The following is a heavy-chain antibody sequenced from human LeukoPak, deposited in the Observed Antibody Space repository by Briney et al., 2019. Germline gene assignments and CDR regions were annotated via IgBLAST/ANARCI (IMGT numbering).Heavy chain of an antibody. CDR2: ISSSGSTI. J-gene: IGHJ6*03. CDR1: GFTFSSYE. D-gene: IGHD1-26*01. Sequence: GGSLRLSCAASGFTFSSYEMNWVRQAPGKGLEWVSYISSSGSTIYYADSVKGRFTISRDNAKNSLFLQMDSLGPEDTAVYYCARDPYSGNYGTYYYYYMDVWGKGTTVTISS. V-gene: IGHV3-48*03. CDR3: ARDPYSGNYGTYYYYYMDV.